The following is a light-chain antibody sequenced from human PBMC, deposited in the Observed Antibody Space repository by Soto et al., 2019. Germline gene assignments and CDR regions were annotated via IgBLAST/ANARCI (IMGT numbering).Light chain of an antibody. CDR2: DVS. J-gene: IGKJ3*01. CDR3: QQYDGY. CDR1: QIINTW. V-gene: IGKV1-5*01. Sequence: QMTQSPSTLSASVGDRVTITCRASQIINTWLAWYQQKPGTAPRLLIYDVSTLQSGVPSRFSGSGSGTEFTLTITSLQPDDSAIYYCQQYDGYFGPGTKV.